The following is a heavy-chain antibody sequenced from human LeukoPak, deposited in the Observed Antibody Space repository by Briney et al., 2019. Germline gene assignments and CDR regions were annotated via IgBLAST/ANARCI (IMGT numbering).Heavy chain of an antibody. V-gene: IGHV3-9*01. CDR2: IGWNSGNI. Sequence: PGRSLRLSCAASGFTFDDYAMHWVRQGPGKGLEWVSLIGWNSGNIAYADSVKGRFTISRDNAKKSLYLQMNSLRAEDTALYYCAKAPYYDILTGSDAFDIWGQGTMVTVSS. D-gene: IGHD3-9*01. CDR3: AKAPYYDILTGSDAFDI. CDR1: GFTFDDYA. J-gene: IGHJ3*02.